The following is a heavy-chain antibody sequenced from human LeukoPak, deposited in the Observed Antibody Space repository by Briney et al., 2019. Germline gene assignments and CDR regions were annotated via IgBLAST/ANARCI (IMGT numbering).Heavy chain of an antibody. D-gene: IGHD3-22*01. J-gene: IGHJ2*01. CDR3: ARDRKHYYDIASWYFDL. CDR2: IYYSGST. Sequence: SETLSLTCTVSGGSISSSSYYWGWIRQPPGKGLEWIGSIYYSGSTYYNPSLKSRVTISVDTSKNQFSLKLSSVTAADTAVYYCARDRKHYYDIASWYFDLWGRGTLVTVSS. CDR1: GGSISSSSYY. V-gene: IGHV4-39*07.